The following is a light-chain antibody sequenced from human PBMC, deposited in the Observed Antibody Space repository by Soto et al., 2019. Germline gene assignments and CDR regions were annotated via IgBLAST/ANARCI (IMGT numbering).Light chain of an antibody. CDR3: HQYHSSPWT. J-gene: IGKJ1*01. CDR1: QSVLSSSNNKNY. Sequence: DIVMTQSPDSLAVSLGERATINCKSSQSVLSSSNNKNYLAWYQQKPGQPPKMLIYWASTRESGVPDRFSGSGSGTDFSLTISSPQAEDVAVYYCHQYHSSPWTFGQGTKVEIK. CDR2: WAS. V-gene: IGKV4-1*01.